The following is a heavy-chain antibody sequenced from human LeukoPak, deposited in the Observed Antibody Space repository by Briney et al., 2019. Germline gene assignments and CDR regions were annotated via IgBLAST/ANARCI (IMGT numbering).Heavy chain of an antibody. CDR1: GYTFTGYY. J-gene: IGHJ6*03. Sequence: ASVKVSCKASGYTFTGYYMHWVRQAPGQGLEWMGWINPNSGGTNYAQKFQGRVTMTRDTSISTAYMELSRLRSDDTAVYYCARDGGCSSTSCYFYYYYYYMDVWGKGTTVTVSS. CDR3: ARDGGCSSTSCYFYYYYYYMDV. CDR2: INPNSGGT. D-gene: IGHD2-2*01. V-gene: IGHV1-2*02.